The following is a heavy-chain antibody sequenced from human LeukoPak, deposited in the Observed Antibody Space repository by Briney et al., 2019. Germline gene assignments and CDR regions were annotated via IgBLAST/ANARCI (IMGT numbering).Heavy chain of an antibody. Sequence: ASVTVSFTASGYTFTIYGISWMRQAPGQGLELMGWISAYNGNTNYSQKLQGSVTMTTDTSTSTASMELRSLRSDDTAVYYCARGGGGYIYGLRGEFDDWGQGTLVTVSS. CDR3: ARGGGGYIYGLRGEFDD. CDR2: ISAYNGNT. D-gene: IGHD5-18*01. CDR1: GYTFTIYG. J-gene: IGHJ4*02. V-gene: IGHV1-18*01.